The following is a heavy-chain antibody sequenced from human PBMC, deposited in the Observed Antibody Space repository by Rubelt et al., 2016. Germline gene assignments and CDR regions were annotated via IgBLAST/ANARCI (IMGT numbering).Heavy chain of an antibody. CDR2: IKQDGSEK. CDR3: ARPSIAAALMYYYGMDV. Sequence: EVQLVESGGGLVQPGGSLRLSCAASGFTFSSYWMSWVRQAPGKGLEWVANIKQDGSEKYYVDSVKGRFTISRDNAKNSLYLQMNSLRAEDTAVYYCARPSIAAALMYYYGMDVWGQGTTVTVSS. J-gene: IGHJ6*02. V-gene: IGHV3-7*03. CDR1: GFTFSSYW. D-gene: IGHD6-13*01.